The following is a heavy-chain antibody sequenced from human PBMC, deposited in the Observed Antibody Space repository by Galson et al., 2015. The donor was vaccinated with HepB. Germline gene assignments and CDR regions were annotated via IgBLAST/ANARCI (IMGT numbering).Heavy chain of an antibody. D-gene: IGHD2-2*01. V-gene: IGHV4-4*07. Sequence: TLSLTCTVSGGSISSHYWSWIRQPAGKGLEWIGRIYASGSTTYNPSLKSRVTMSVDTSKSQFSLKLNSVTAADTAVYYCARVSLELYCTPSCSGYWFDPWGQGTLVTVSS. CDR1: GGSISSHY. J-gene: IGHJ5*02. CDR3: ARVSLELYCTPSCSGYWFDP. CDR2: IYASGST.